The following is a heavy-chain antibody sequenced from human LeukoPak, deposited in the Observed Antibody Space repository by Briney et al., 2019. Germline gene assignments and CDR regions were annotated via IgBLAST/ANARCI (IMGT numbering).Heavy chain of an antibody. CDR1: GFTFSSYA. Sequence: GRSLRLSCAASGFTFSSYAMHWVRQAPGKGLEWVAVISYDGSNKYYADSVKGRFTISRDNSKNTLYLQMNSLRAEDTAVYYCARDGVQLERRPYYFDYWGQGTLVTVSS. CDR3: ARDGVQLERRPYYFDY. CDR2: ISYDGSNK. D-gene: IGHD1-1*01. V-gene: IGHV3-30*04. J-gene: IGHJ4*02.